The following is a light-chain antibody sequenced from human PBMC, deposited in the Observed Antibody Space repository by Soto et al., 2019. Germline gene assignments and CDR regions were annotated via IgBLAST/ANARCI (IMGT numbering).Light chain of an antibody. CDR3: QQYNSRRT. Sequence: DIQMTQSPSTLSASVGDRVTITCRASQDINNWLAWYQQKPGNAPKFLIYDASSLQSGVSSRFSGSGSGREFTLTISSLQPDDCGTSSCQQYNSRRTFGQGTKVEIK. V-gene: IGKV1-5*01. J-gene: IGKJ1*01. CDR1: QDINNW. CDR2: DAS.